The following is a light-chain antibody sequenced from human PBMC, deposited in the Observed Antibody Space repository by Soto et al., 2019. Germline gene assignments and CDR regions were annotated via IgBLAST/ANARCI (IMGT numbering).Light chain of an antibody. Sequence: QSVLAQPASVSGSPGQSITISCTGASSDVGGYDFVSWYQHHPGTPPKLIIYEVTHRPSGVSHRFSGSTSASTASLTFSGLQVEDEADYFCGSYSSTTTREVFGTGTKVTVL. CDR1: SSDVGGYDF. CDR2: EVT. J-gene: IGLJ1*01. CDR3: GSYSSTTTREV. V-gene: IGLV2-14*01.